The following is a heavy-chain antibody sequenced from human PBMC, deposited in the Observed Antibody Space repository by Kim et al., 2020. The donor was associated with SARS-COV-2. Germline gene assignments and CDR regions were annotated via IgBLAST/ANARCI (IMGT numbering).Heavy chain of an antibody. CDR3: AVEMATYYYYYYGMDV. Sequence: GGSLRLSCAASGFTFSSYAMNWVRQAPGKGLEWVSYISSSGSTIDYADSVKGRFTISRDNAKNSLYLQMSSLRAEDTAVYYCAVEMATYYYYYYGMDVWGEGTTVTLSP. CDR2: ISSSGSTI. J-gene: IGHJ6*04. CDR1: GFTFSSYA. V-gene: IGHV3-48*03. D-gene: IGHD5-12*01.